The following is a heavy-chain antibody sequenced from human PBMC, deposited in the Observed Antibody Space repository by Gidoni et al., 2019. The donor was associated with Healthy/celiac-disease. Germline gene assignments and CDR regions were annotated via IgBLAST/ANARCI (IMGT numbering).Heavy chain of an antibody. CDR2: INPSGGST. Sequence: QVQLVQSGAEVKKPGASVKVSCKASGYTFTSYYMHWVRQAPGQGLEWMGIINPSGGSTSYAQKFQGRVTMTRDTSTSTVYMELSSLRSEDTAVYYCAREGELERGRYFGPGYFDYWGQGTLVTVSS. CDR3: AREGELERGRYFGPGYFDY. CDR1: GYTFTSYY. V-gene: IGHV1-46*03. D-gene: IGHD3-9*01. J-gene: IGHJ4*02.